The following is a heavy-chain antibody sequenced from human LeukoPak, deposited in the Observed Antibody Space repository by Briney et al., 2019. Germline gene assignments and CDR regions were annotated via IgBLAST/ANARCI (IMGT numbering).Heavy chain of an antibody. CDR3: ARRDSSGCNDY. CDR1: GGSISTYY. J-gene: IGHJ4*02. CDR2: ISPSGST. V-gene: IGHV4-4*07. D-gene: IGHD6-19*01. Sequence: PSETLSLTCTVSGGSISTYYWSWIRQPAGKGLEWIGRISPSGSTNYNPSLKSRVTMSVDTSKSQFSLKLNSVTAADTALYYCARRDSSGCNDYWGQGTLVTVSS.